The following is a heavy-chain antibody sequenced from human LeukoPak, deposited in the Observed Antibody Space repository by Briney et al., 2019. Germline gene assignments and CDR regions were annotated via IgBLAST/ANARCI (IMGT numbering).Heavy chain of an antibody. V-gene: IGHV4-4*02. CDR2: IYHSGST. Sequence: PSETLSLTCAVSGGSISSSNWWSWVRQPPGKGLEWIVEIYHSGSTNYNPSLKSRVTISVDKSKNQFSLKLSSVTAADTAVYYCARSTYDSSGYYYLGAFDIWGQGTMVTVSS. CDR1: GGSISSSNW. CDR3: ARSTYDSSGYYYLGAFDI. D-gene: IGHD3-22*01. J-gene: IGHJ3*02.